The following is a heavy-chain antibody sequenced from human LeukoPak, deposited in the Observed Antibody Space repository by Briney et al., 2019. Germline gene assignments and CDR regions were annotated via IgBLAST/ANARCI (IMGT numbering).Heavy chain of an antibody. CDR1: GFTFSSYA. D-gene: IGHD6-13*01. Sequence: GSLRLSCAASGFTFSSYAMHWIRQPPGKGLEWIGYIYYSGSTNYNPSLKSRVTISVDTSKNQFSLKLSSVTAADTAVYYCARDTEPGIAAAGFDYWGQGTLVTVSS. CDR3: ARDTEPGIAAAGFDY. CDR2: IYYSGST. V-gene: IGHV4-59*01. J-gene: IGHJ4*02.